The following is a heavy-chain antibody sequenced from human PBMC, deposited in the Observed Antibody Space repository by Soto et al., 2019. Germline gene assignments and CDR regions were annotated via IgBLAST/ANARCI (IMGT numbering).Heavy chain of an antibody. Sequence: PGGSPRLSCAASGFTFSNAWMSWVRQAPGKGLEWVGRIKSKTDGGTTDYAAPVKGRFTISRDDSKNTLYLQMHSLKTEDTAVYYCTTFLYWNSSWSWFDPWGQGTLVTVSS. V-gene: IGHV3-15*01. D-gene: IGHD6-13*01. CDR1: GFTFSNAW. J-gene: IGHJ5*02. CDR3: TTFLYWNSSWSWFDP. CDR2: IKSKTDGGTT.